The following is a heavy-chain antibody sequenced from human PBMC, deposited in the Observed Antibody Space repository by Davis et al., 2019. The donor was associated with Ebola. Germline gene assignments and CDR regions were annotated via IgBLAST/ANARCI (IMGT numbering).Heavy chain of an antibody. D-gene: IGHD2-21*02. V-gene: IGHV3-49*04. J-gene: IGHJ4*02. CDR1: GFTFGAYA. CDR2: IRSKAYGGTT. CDR3: TRVRIVVVTAMDY. Sequence: PGGSLRLSCTASGFTFGAYAMSWVRQAPGKGLEWVGFIRSKAYGGTTEYAASVKGRFTISRDDSKSIAYLQMNSLKTEDTAVYYCTRVRIVVVTAMDYWGQGTLVTVSS.